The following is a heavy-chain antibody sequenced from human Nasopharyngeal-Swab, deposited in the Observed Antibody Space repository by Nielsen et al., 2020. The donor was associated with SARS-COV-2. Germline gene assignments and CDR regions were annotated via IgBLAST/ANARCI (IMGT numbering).Heavy chain of an antibody. Sequence: SGKVSCKASGGTFSSYAISWVRQAPGQGLEWMGGIIPIFGTANYAQKFQGRVTITADKSTSTAYMELSSLRSEDTAVYYCARDRSQYDILTGYPYYFDYWGQGTLVTVSS. CDR3: ARDRSQYDILTGYPYYFDY. V-gene: IGHV1-69*06. D-gene: IGHD3-9*01. CDR2: IIPIFGTA. J-gene: IGHJ4*02. CDR1: GGTFSSYA.